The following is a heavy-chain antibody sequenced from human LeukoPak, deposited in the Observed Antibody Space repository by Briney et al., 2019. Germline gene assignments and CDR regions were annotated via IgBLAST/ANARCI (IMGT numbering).Heavy chain of an antibody. Sequence: GGSLRLSCAASGFTFSSYSMNWVPQAPGKGLEWVSSISSSSSYIYYADSVKGRFTISRDNAKNSLYLQMNSLRAEDTAVYYCARAIVGATKPGLYYFDYWGQGTLVTVSS. CDR1: GFTFSSYS. J-gene: IGHJ4*02. D-gene: IGHD1-26*01. CDR3: ARAIVGATKPGLYYFDY. V-gene: IGHV3-21*01. CDR2: ISSSSSYI.